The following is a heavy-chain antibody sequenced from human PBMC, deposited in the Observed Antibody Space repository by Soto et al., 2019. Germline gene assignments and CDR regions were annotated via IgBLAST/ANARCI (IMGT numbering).Heavy chain of an antibody. V-gene: IGHV4-59*01. J-gene: IGHJ4*02. Sequence: SETLSLTCTVSGGSISSYYWSWIRQPPGKGLEWIGYIYYSGSTNYNPSLKSRVTISVDTSKNQFSLKLSSVTAADTAVYYCAGRSSSRGLYFDYWGQGTLVTVSS. D-gene: IGHD6-6*01. CDR3: AGRSSSRGLYFDY. CDR1: GGSISSYY. CDR2: IYYSGST.